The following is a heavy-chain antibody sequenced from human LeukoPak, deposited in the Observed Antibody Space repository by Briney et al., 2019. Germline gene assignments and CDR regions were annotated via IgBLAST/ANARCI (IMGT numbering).Heavy chain of an antibody. CDR2: ISYDGNNK. V-gene: IGHV3-30*04. D-gene: IGHD3-10*01. Sequence: PGGSLRLSCAASRFTFSGYAMQWVRQAPGKGLEWVAVISYDGNNKYYADSVKGRFTISRDNSNNTLFLQMNSLRVEDTAVYFCARDQRDLRDYFGSGRRDWLDPWGQGTLVTVSS. CDR1: RFTFSGYA. J-gene: IGHJ5*02. CDR3: ARDQRDLRDYFGSGRRDWLDP.